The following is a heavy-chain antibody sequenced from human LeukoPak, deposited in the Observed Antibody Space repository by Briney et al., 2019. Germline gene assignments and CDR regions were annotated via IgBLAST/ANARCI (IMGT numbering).Heavy chain of an antibody. CDR2: IRYDGSNK. V-gene: IGHV3-30*02. CDR1: GFTFSSYG. CDR3: AKDRWGSSGYYYYYYMDV. D-gene: IGHD3-22*01. Sequence: PGGSLRLSCAASGFTFSSYGMHWVRQAPGKGLEWVAFIRYDGSNKYYADSVKGRFTISRDNSKNTLYLQMNSLRAEDTAVYYCAKDRWGSSGYYYYYYMDVWGKGTTVTVSS. J-gene: IGHJ6*03.